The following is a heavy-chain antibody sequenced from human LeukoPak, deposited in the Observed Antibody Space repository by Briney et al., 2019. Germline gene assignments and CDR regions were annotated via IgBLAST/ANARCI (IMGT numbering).Heavy chain of an antibody. J-gene: IGHJ4*02. D-gene: IGHD5-18*01. CDR2: IYSGGST. CDR1: GFTVSSNY. CDR3: ASNADTAMVGGDYYFDY. Sequence: GGSLRLSCAASGFTVSSNYMSWVRQAPGKGLEWVSVIYSGGSTYYADSVKGRFTISRDNSKNTLYPQMNSLRAEDTAVYYCASNADTAMVGGDYYFDYWGQGTLVTVSS. V-gene: IGHV3-66*01.